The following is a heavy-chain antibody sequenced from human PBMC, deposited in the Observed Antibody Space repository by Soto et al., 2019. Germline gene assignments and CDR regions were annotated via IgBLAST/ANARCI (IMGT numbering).Heavy chain of an antibody. CDR2: ISYDGSNK. Sequence: QVQLVESGGGVVQPGRSLRLSCAASGFTFSSYAMHWVRQAPGKGLEWVAVISYDGSNKYYADSVKGRFTISRDNSKNTLYLRMNSRRAEDTAVYYCARYYYGSGSSYFDYWGQGTLVTVSS. V-gene: IGHV3-30-3*01. CDR1: GFTFSSYA. J-gene: IGHJ4*02. D-gene: IGHD3-10*01. CDR3: ARYYYGSGSSYFDY.